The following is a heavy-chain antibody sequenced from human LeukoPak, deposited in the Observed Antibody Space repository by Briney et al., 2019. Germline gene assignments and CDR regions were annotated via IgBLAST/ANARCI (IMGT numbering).Heavy chain of an antibody. CDR2: IYPGDSDT. CDR3: ARPLVIDSSGYEPFDY. D-gene: IGHD3-22*01. J-gene: IGHJ4*02. CDR1: GYSFTSYW. V-gene: IGHV5-51*01. Sequence: GESLKISCKGSGYSFTSYWIGWVRQMPGKGLEWMGIIYPGDSDTRYSPSFQGQVTISADKSISTAYLQWSSLKASDTAMYYCARPLVIDSSGYEPFDYWGQGTLVNVSS.